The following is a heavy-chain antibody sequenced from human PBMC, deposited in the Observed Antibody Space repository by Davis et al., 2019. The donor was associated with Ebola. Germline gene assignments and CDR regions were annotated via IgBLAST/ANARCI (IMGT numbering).Heavy chain of an antibody. CDR2: INSDGTKT. D-gene: IGHD1-26*01. CDR3: AREIVGMTIVTRYYYQGMDV. J-gene: IGHJ6*02. CDR1: GFTFSSYW. Sequence: PGGSLRLSCAASGFTFSSYWMRWVRQAPGKGPVWVSRINSDGTKTIYADSVKGRFTTSRDNAENKLYLQMNSLRAEDTAVYYCAREIVGMTIVTRYYYQGMDVWGQGSTVTVSS. V-gene: IGHV3-74*01.